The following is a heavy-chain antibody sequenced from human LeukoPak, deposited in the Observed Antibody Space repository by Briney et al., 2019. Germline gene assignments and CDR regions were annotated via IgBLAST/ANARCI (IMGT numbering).Heavy chain of an antibody. J-gene: IGHJ6*03. V-gene: IGHV4-38-2*01. Sequence: SETLSLTCDVSGYYIRSGYFWGWMRQPPGKGLEWIGSIYSTGDTYYNPSLKSRVTISADTSKNQFSLKVTSVTAADTAIYYCASKPTVIKSIYMDVWGKGTTVTVSS. CDR3: ASKPTVIKSIYMDV. D-gene: IGHD3-9*01. CDR2: IYSTGDT. CDR1: GYYIRSGYF.